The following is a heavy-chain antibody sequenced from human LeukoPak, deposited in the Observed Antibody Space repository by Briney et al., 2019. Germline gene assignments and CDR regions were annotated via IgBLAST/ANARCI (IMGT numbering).Heavy chain of an antibody. CDR3: ARDPSRSGSHSTRWFDP. V-gene: IGHV3-64*01. CDR2: ISSNGGST. Sequence: GGSLRLSCAASGFTFSSYAMHWVRQAPGKGLEYVSAISSNGGSTYYANSVKGRFTISRDNSKNTLYLQMGSLRSDDTAVYYCARDPSRSGSHSTRWFDPWGQGTLVTVSS. J-gene: IGHJ5*02. CDR1: GFTFSSYA. D-gene: IGHD1-26*01.